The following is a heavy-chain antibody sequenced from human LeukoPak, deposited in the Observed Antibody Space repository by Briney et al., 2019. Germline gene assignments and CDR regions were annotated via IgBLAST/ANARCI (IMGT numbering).Heavy chain of an antibody. J-gene: IGHJ4*02. CDR2: IYHSGST. V-gene: IGHV4-30-2*01. Sequence: SETLSLTCTVSGGSISSGGYYWRWIRQPPGKGLEWIGYIYHSGSTYYNPSLKSRVTISVDTSKNQFSLKLSSVTATDTAVYYCARQRDGYKKGNYFDYWGQGTLVTVSS. CDR1: GGSISSGGYY. D-gene: IGHD5-24*01. CDR3: ARQRDGYKKGNYFDY.